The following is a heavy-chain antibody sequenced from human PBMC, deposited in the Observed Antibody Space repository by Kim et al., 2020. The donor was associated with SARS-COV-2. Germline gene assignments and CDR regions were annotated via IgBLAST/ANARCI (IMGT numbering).Heavy chain of an antibody. CDR2: VKTKTDGGTT. V-gene: IGHV3-15*01. Sequence: GGSLRLSCATSGFTFSDAWMSWVRQVPGKGLEWVGRVKTKTDGGTTDYAAPVKGRFTISRDDSRNTLYLQMNSLTTEDTAVYYCTTIGGFGSGTYYLYYFDSWGQGDLVTVSS. J-gene: IGHJ4*02. CDR3: TTIGGFGSGTYYLYYFDS. D-gene: IGHD3-10*01. CDR1: GFTFSDAW.